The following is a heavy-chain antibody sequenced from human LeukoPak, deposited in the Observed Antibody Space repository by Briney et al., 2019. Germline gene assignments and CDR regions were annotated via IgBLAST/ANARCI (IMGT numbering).Heavy chain of an antibody. CDR1: GFTFSSYA. V-gene: IGHV3-23*01. Sequence: GGSLRLSCAASGFTFSSYAMSWVRQAPGKGLEWVSAISGSGGSTYYADSVKDRFTISRDNSKNTLYLQMNSLRAEDTAVYYCAKDRGGYGDYAGWFDPWGQGTLVTVSS. J-gene: IGHJ5*02. D-gene: IGHD4-17*01. CDR2: ISGSGGST. CDR3: AKDRGGYGDYAGWFDP.